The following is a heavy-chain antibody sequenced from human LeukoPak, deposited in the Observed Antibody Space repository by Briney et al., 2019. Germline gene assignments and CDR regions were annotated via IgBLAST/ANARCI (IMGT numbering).Heavy chain of an antibody. Sequence: GASVKVSCKAFGYTFTRYGITWVRQAPGQGLEWMGWISAYNGDTKYAQKLQGRVTMTTDTSTSTAYMELRSLRSDDTAVYYCARDPSNSSGWYIFFDFWGQGTLVAVSS. J-gene: IGHJ4*02. CDR1: GYTFTRYG. V-gene: IGHV1-18*01. CDR3: ARDPSNSSGWYIFFDF. D-gene: IGHD6-19*01. CDR2: ISAYNGDT.